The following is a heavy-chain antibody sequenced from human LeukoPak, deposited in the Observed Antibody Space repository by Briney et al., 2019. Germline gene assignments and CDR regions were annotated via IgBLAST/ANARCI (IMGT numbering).Heavy chain of an antibody. CDR2: IYHSGST. CDR1: GYSISSGYY. J-gene: IGHJ4*02. V-gene: IGHV4-38-2*02. CDR3: ARDPDIVVVLAAG. Sequence: SVTLSLTCTVSGYSISSGYYWGWIRQPPGKGLEWIGSIYHSGSTYYNPSLKSRVTISVDTSKNQFSLKLSSVTAADTAVYYCARDPDIVVVLAAGWGQGTLVTVSS. D-gene: IGHD2-2*01.